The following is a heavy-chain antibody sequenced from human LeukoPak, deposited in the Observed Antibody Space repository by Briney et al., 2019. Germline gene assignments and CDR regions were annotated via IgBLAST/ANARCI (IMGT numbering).Heavy chain of an antibody. CDR2: ISAYNGNT. Sequence: ASVKVSCKASGYTFTSYGISWVRQAPGQGLEWMGWISAYNGNTNYAQKLQGRVTMTTDTSTSSAYMELRSLRSDDTAVYYCARGEPVGATTGGWFDPWGQGTLVTVSS. CDR3: ARGEPVGATTGGWFDP. CDR1: GYTFTSYG. D-gene: IGHD1-26*01. J-gene: IGHJ5*02. V-gene: IGHV1-18*01.